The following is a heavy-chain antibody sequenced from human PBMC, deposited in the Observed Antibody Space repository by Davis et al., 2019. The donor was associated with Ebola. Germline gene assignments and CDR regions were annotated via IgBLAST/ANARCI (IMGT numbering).Heavy chain of an antibody. J-gene: IGHJ4*02. Sequence: ASVKVSCKASGYTFTSYAMHWVRQAPGQRLEWMGWINAGNGNTKYSQKFQGRVTITADESTSTAYMELSSLRSEDTAVYYCARGEHCTNGVCPPGTGFDYWGQGTLVTVSS. D-gene: IGHD2-8*01. V-gene: IGHV1-3*01. CDR3: ARGEHCTNGVCPPGTGFDY. CDR2: INAGNGNT. CDR1: GYTFTSYA.